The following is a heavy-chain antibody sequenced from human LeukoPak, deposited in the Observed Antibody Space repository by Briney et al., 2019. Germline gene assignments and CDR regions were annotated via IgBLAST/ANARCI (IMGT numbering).Heavy chain of an antibody. V-gene: IGHV3-7*03. Sequence: GGSLRLPCAAPGFTFSSYWMSWVRQAPGKGLEWVANIKQDGSEKYYVDSVKGRFTISRDNAKNSLYLQMNSLRAEDTAVYYCAREDYDILTGYYTFDYWGQGTLVTVSS. CDR3: AREDYDILTGYYTFDY. J-gene: IGHJ4*02. CDR1: GFTFSSYW. CDR2: IKQDGSEK. D-gene: IGHD3-9*01.